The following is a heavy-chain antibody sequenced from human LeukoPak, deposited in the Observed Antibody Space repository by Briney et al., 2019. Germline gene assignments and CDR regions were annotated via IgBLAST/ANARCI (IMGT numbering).Heavy chain of an antibody. CDR2: INHSGST. D-gene: IGHD2-8*02. V-gene: IGHV4-34*01. J-gene: IGHJ6*03. CDR1: VGTFNDNY. CDR3: ARGRRKFCTGSHCYYYYYYMDV. Sequence: PSETLSLTCAGCVGTFNDNYWTWLRQPPGKGLEWIGEINHSGSTNYNPPLGGRVAMSVDLSKNQFSLNLTSVTAADTAVYYCARGRRKFCTGSHCYYYYYYMDVWGTGTPVTVSS.